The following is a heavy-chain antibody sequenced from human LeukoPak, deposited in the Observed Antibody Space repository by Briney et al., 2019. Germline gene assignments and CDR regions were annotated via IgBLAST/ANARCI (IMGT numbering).Heavy chain of an antibody. CDR3: ARDILRLGELSLSAPFDY. D-gene: IGHD3-16*02. CDR1: GYTFTIYY. V-gene: IGHV1-2*02. CDR2: INPNSGGT. Sequence: ASVKVSCKASGYTFTIYYLHWVRQAPGQGLEWMGWINPNSGGTNYAQKFQGRVTMTRDTSISTAYMELSRLRSDDTAVYYCARDILRLGELSLSAPFDYWGQGTLVTVSS. J-gene: IGHJ4*02.